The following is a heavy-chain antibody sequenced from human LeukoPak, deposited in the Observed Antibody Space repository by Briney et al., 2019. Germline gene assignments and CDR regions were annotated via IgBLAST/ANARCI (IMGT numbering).Heavy chain of an antibody. CDR2: ISSSSSTI. CDR3: ARDQFKAVASY. D-gene: IGHD6-19*01. V-gene: IGHV3-48*01. J-gene: IGHJ4*02. CDR1: GFTFSSYS. Sequence: PGGSLRLSCAASGFTFSSYSMNWVRQAPGKGLEWVSYISSSSSTIYYADSVKGRFTISRDNAKNSLYLQMNSLRAEDTAVYYCARDQFKAVASYWGQGTLVTVSS.